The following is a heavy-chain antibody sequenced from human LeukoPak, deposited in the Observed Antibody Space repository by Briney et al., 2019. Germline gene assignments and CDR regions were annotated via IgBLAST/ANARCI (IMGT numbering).Heavy chain of an antibody. CDR3: ARGSIVVVTACHFDY. Sequence: PSETLSLTCTVSGYSISSGYYWGWIRQPPGKWLEWIGSIYHSGSTYYNPSLKSRVTISVDTSKNQFSLKLSSVTAADTAVYYCARGSIVVVTACHFDYWGQGTLVTVSS. CDR2: IYHSGST. CDR1: GYSISSGYY. V-gene: IGHV4-38-2*02. J-gene: IGHJ4*02. D-gene: IGHD2-21*02.